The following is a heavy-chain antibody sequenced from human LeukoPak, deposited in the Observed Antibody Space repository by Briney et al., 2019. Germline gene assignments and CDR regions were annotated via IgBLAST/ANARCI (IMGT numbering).Heavy chain of an antibody. J-gene: IGHJ4*02. Sequence: PGGSLRLSCAASGFTFSSYAMSWVRQAPGKGLEWVSAISGSGGSTYYADSVKGRFTISRDNSNNTLYLQMNSLRAEDTAVYYCAEEAHMITFGGVIGYWGQGTLVTVSS. CDR1: GFTFSSYA. D-gene: IGHD3-16*01. CDR2: ISGSGGST. CDR3: AEEAHMITFGGVIGY. V-gene: IGHV3-23*01.